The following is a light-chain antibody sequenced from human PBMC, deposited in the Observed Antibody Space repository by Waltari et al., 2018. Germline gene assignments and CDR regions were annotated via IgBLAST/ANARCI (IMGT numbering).Light chain of an antibody. CDR1: QECSRS. CDR3: QHYVRLPAT. V-gene: IGKV3-20*01. J-gene: IGKJ1*01. CDR2: GAS. Sequence: ERPTRSCLARQECSRSLAWYQQSPGQAPKLLIEGASTRATGIPDRFTGSVSGTDFSLTISSLGPEDFAIYFCQHYVRLPATFGQGTKVEIK.